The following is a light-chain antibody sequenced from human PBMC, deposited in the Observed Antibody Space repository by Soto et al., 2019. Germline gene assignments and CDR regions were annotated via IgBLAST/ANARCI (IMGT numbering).Light chain of an antibody. CDR1: QDISNY. V-gene: IGKV1-33*01. CDR3: QHYDNLPPLT. J-gene: IGKJ4*01. CDR2: DAS. Sequence: DIQMTQSPSSLSASVGDRVTITCQASQDISNYLNWYQQKPGKAPKLLIYDASNLETGVPSRFSGSGSGTDFTFTITSLHPEDIATYYCQHYDNLPPLTFGGGTKVEIK.